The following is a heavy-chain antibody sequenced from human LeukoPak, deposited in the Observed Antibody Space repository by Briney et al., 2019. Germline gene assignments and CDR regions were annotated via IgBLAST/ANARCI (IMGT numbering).Heavy chain of an antibody. D-gene: IGHD4-17*01. CDR2: IYYSGST. Sequence: SETLSLTCTVSRGSIKNSSYFWGWIRQPPGKGLEWIGSIYYSGSTYYNSSLKSRVTISIDTSKSHFSLKLTSVTAADTAVYYCARSRDYADRGWFDPWGQGTLVTVSS. CDR3: ARSRDYADRGWFDP. J-gene: IGHJ5*02. CDR1: RGSIKNSSYF. V-gene: IGHV4-39*02.